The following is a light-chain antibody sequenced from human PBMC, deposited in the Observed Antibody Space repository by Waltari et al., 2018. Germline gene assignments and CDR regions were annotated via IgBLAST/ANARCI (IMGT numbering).Light chain of an antibody. Sequence: QTVVTQEPSFSVSPGGTVTLTCGLTSGSVSTNHYASWYRQNPGQAPRTLIHNPDTRSSGVPDRFSGSILGNKAALTITGAQADDESDYYCVLYMGSVVFGGGTKLTVL. V-gene: IGLV8-61*01. CDR1: SGSVSTNHY. CDR2: NPD. J-gene: IGLJ3*02. CDR3: VLYMGSVV.